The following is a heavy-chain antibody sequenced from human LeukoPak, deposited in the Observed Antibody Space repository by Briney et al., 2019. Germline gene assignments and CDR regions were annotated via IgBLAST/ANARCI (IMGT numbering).Heavy chain of an antibody. CDR1: GFSFNSHG. V-gene: IGHV3-30*02. CDR2: IRYDGSTK. D-gene: IGHD3-3*01. Sequence: PGGSLRLSCVASGFSFNSHGLHWVRQAPGKGLEWVSFIRYDGSTKDYVDSVKGRFSISRDNSKNTLYLQINTLRPEDTAVYFCAKDVMLFGALGTYFENWGQGSLVTVSS. J-gene: IGHJ4*02. CDR3: AKDVMLFGALGTYFEN.